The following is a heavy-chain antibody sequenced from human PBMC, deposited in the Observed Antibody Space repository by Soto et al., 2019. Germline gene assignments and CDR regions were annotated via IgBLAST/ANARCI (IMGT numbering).Heavy chain of an antibody. CDR1: CFTFAYYT. CDR3: TRVGKFDY. D-gene: IGHD1-26*01. CDR2: IRSEANGGTT. J-gene: IGHJ4*02. Sequence: SCTGACFTFAYYTMSWVRQAPGKGLEWVGLIRSEANGGTTHYAASVHGGFIISRDDSRGIAFLQMNNLKSEDTAVYYCTRVGKFDYWGQGTLVTVSS. V-gene: IGHV3-49*02.